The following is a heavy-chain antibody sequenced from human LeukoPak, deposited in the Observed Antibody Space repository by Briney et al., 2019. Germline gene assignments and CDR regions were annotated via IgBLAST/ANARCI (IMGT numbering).Heavy chain of an antibody. CDR1: GFTFSDYY. CDR2: ISSSGSTI. J-gene: IGHJ6*02. D-gene: IGHD3-22*01. CDR3: ARDPIMGYYDSSGYYPLSYYYYGMDV. V-gene: IGHV3-11*01. Sequence: GGSLRLSCAASGFTFSDYYMSWIRQAPGKGLEWVSYISSSGSTIYYADSVKGRFTISRDNAKNSLYLQMNSLRAEDTAVYYCARDPIMGYYDSSGYYPLSYYYYGMDVWGQGTLVTVSS.